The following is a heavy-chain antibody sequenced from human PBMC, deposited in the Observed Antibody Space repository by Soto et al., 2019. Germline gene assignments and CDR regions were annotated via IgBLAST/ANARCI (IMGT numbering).Heavy chain of an antibody. V-gene: IGHV3-21*01. CDR3: ARDPIEYCTNGVCYPPDY. Sequence: VGSLRLSCAASGFTFSSYSMNWVRQAPGKGLEWVSSISSSSSYIYYADSVKGRFTISRDNAKNSLYLQMNSLRAEDTAVYYCARDPIEYCTNGVCYPPDYWGQGTLVTVSS. CDR2: ISSSSSYI. CDR1: GFTFSSYS. D-gene: IGHD2-8*01. J-gene: IGHJ4*02.